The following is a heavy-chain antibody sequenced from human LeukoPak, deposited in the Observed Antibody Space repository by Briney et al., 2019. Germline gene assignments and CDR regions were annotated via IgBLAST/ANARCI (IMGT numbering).Heavy chain of an antibody. CDR1: GGSISSYY. D-gene: IGHD4-17*01. V-gene: IGHV4-59*01. CDR2: IYYSGST. J-gene: IGHJ4*02. CDR3: ARERAVTTYYYFDY. Sequence: SETLSLTCSVSGGSISSYYWSWIRQPPGKGLEWIGYIYYSGSTNYNPSLKSRVTISVDTSKNQFSLKLSSVTAADTAVYYCARERAVTTYYYFDYWGQGTLVTVSS.